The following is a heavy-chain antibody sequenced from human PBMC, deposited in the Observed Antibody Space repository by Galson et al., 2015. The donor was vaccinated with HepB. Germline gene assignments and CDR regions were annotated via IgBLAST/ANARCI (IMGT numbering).Heavy chain of an antibody. J-gene: IGHJ4*02. CDR2: IYYSGST. CDR1: GGSISSYY. D-gene: IGHD6-6*01. CDR3: ARGIHYRGQLPFDY. Sequence: SETLSLTCTVSGGSISSYYWSWIRQPPGKGLEWIGYIYYSGSTNYNPSLKSRVTISVDTSKNQFSLKLSSVTAADTAVYYCARGIHYRGQLPFDYWGQGTLVTVSS. V-gene: IGHV4-59*01.